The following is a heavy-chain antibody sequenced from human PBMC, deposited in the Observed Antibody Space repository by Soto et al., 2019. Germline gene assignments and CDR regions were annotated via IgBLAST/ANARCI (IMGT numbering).Heavy chain of an antibody. J-gene: IGHJ6*03. CDR3: ARGRRPAAHYYYMDV. CDR2: INPNGGST. CDR1: GYIFINYY. V-gene: IGHV1-46*01. Sequence: GASVKVSCKASGYIFINYYIHWVRQAPGQGLEWIGIINPNGGSTNYAQKFRGRVTMARDTSTSTVYMDLSSLRSDDTAVYYCARGRRPAAHYYYMDVWGKGTTVTVSS. D-gene: IGHD2-2*01.